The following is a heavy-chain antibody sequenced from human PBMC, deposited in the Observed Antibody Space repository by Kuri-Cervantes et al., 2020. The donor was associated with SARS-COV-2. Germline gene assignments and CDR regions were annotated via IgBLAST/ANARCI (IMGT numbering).Heavy chain of an antibody. CDR2: IIPIFGTA. Sequence: SSVKVSCKASGGTFSRYAISWVRQAPGQGLEWMGGIIPIFGTANYAQKFQGRVTITADESTSTAYMELSSLRYEDTAVYYCATGSPLSGFHNWFDPWGQGTLVTVSS. CDR3: ATGSPLSGFHNWFDP. D-gene: IGHD3-10*01. V-gene: IGHV1-69*13. CDR1: GGTFSRYA. J-gene: IGHJ5*02.